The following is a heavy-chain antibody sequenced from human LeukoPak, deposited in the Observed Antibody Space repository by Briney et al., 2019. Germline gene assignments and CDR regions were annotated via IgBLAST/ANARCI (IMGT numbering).Heavy chain of an antibody. CDR1: GFTFTRSA. CDR2: ITNSGGGT. Sequence: GGSLRLSCAASGFTFTRSAMGWVRQAPGKGLEWVSCITNSGGGTYYADSVKGRFTISRDNSKNTLYLQMNSLRAEDTAVYYCAKDLWPDSSGWNYFDYWGQGTLVTVSS. D-gene: IGHD3-22*01. CDR3: AKDLWPDSSGWNYFDY. V-gene: IGHV3-23*01. J-gene: IGHJ4*02.